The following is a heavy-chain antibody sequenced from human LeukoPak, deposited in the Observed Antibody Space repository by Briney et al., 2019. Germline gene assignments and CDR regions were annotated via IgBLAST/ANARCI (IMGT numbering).Heavy chain of an antibody. J-gene: IGHJ3*02. Sequence: GGSLRLSCAASGFTFSSYSMNWVRQAPGKGLEWVSYISSSSSTIYYADSVKGRFTISRDNAKNSLYLQMNSLRAEDTAVYYCARVFGGKDSSGYAVHAFDIWGQGTMVTVSS. CDR1: GFTFSSYS. D-gene: IGHD3-22*01. CDR2: ISSSSSTI. CDR3: ARVFGGKDSSGYAVHAFDI. V-gene: IGHV3-48*01.